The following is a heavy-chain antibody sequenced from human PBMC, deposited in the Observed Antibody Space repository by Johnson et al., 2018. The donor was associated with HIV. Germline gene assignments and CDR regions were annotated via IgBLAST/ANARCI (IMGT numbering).Heavy chain of an antibody. CDR2: IQFDGSHK. V-gene: IGHV3-30*02. CDR3: AKESRDSRSAFDI. Sequence: QMQLVESGGGLVQPGGSLRLSCKASGFTFSNYGIHWVRQAPGKGLEWVTFIQFDGSHKYSADFVKGRFTISRDTSKKSVFLQMNSLRPEDTAVYYCAKESRDSRSAFDIWGQGTLVTVSS. J-gene: IGHJ3*02. D-gene: IGHD4-11*01. CDR1: GFTFSNYG.